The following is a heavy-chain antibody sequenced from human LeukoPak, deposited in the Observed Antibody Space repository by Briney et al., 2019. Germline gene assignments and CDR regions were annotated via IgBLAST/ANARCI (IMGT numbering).Heavy chain of an antibody. D-gene: IGHD4/OR15-4a*01. V-gene: IGHV3-30*02. CDR3: ARRAGAYSHPYDY. Sequence: GGSLRLSCASSGFTFSSYGMHWVRQAPGKGLEWVTFIRYDGSNKYYADSVKGRFTISRDNSKNTLYLQMNSLRAEDTAVYYCARRAGAYSHPYDYWGQGTLVTVSS. J-gene: IGHJ4*02. CDR2: IRYDGSNK. CDR1: GFTFSSYG.